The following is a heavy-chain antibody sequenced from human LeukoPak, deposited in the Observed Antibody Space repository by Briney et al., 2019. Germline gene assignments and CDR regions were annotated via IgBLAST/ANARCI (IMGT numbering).Heavy chain of an antibody. D-gene: IGHD3-16*01. CDR2: IIPIFGTA. V-gene: IGHV1-69*05. CDR1: GGTFSSYA. J-gene: IGHJ4*02. Sequence: GASVKVSCKASGGTFSSYAISWVRQAPGQGLEWMGGIIPIFGTANYAQKFQGRVTMTRDMSTSTVYMELSSLRSEDTALYYCARDAGAVLGEVYFDFWGQGTLVTVSS. CDR3: ARDAGAVLGEVYFDF.